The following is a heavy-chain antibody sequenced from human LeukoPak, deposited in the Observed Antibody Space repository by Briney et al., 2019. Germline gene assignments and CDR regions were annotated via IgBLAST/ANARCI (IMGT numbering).Heavy chain of an antibody. V-gene: IGHV1-2*02. Sequence: GASVKVSCKASEYIFTAHYIHWVRQAPGQGLEWMGWINPNNGVTNYAQKFQGRVTMTRDTSITTAYMELSSLRSGDTAVYYCVRIYYGPDYWGQGTLVTVSS. D-gene: IGHD4-17*01. J-gene: IGHJ4*02. CDR3: VRIYYGPDY. CDR2: INPNNGVT. CDR1: EYIFTAHY.